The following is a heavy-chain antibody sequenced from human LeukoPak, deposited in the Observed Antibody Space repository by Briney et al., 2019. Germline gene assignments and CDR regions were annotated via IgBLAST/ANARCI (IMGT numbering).Heavy chain of an antibody. Sequence: SETLSLTCTDSGGSISSNNYYWGWIRQPPGKGLEWIGSLYYSGSAYYNPSLKSRVTISVDTPKNQLSLKLNSVTAADTAVFFCARGSGRYSAFDIWGKGTMVAVSS. CDR2: LYYSGSA. CDR1: GGSISSNNYY. CDR3: ARGSGRYSAFDI. J-gene: IGHJ3*02. D-gene: IGHD1-26*01. V-gene: IGHV4-39*07.